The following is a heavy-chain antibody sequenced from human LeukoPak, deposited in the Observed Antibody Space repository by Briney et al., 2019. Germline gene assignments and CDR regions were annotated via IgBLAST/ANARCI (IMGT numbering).Heavy chain of an antibody. D-gene: IGHD6-19*01. J-gene: IGHJ4*02. V-gene: IGHV4-59*01. CDR2: IYYSGST. CDR3: ARESGYSSGWYSLVDY. Sequence: SETLSLTCTVSGGSISSYYWSWIRQPPGKGLEWIGYIYYSGSTNYNPPLKSRVTISVDTSKNQFSLKLSSVTAADTAVYYCARESGYSSGWYSLVDYWGQGTLVTVSS. CDR1: GGSISSYY.